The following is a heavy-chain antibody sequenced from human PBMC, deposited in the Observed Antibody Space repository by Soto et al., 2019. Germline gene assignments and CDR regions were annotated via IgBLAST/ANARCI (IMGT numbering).Heavy chain of an antibody. J-gene: IGHJ2*01. D-gene: IGHD3-10*01. CDR1: GGSISSSYYY. Sequence: SETLSLTCTVSGGSISSSYYYWGWIRQPPGQGLEWIGSIYYSGSTYYNPSLKSPVTISVDTSKNQFSLKLSSVTAADTAVYYCARGTRHGAATFWYFDIWGSGTLVT. V-gene: IGHV4-39*01. CDR2: IYYSGST. CDR3: ARGTRHGAATFWYFDI.